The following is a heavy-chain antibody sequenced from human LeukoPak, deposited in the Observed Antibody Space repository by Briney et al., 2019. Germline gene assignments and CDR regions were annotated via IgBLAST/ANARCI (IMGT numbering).Heavy chain of an antibody. Sequence: PSQTLSLTCTVSGGSISSYYWSWIRQPPGKGLEWIGYIYYSGSTNYNPSLKSRVTISVDTSKNQFSLKLSSVTAADTAVYYCARDKSQGYDFWSGYPGHDAFDIWGQGTMVTVSS. CDR3: ARDKSQGYDFWSGYPGHDAFDI. V-gene: IGHV4-59*01. CDR2: IYYSGST. D-gene: IGHD3-3*01. J-gene: IGHJ3*02. CDR1: GGSISSYY.